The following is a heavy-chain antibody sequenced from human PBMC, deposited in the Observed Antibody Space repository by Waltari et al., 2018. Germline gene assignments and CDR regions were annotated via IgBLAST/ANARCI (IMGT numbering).Heavy chain of an antibody. CDR1: AGSLSSSY. CDR2: IHYSGTT. Sequence: QVQLQESGPGLVRPSETLSLTCTFSAGSLSSSYWNWIRQLPGKGLEWIGFIHYSGTTEYNPSLKNRATTSIQTSKNQFSLRLDSVTAADTAIYYCARPGIGDAFDVWGQGTMVTVSS. V-gene: IGHV4-59*01. CDR3: ARPGIGDAFDV. J-gene: IGHJ3*01.